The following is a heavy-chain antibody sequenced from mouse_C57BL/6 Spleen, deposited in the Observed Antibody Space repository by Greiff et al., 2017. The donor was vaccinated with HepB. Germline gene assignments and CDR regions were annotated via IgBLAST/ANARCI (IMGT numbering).Heavy chain of an antibody. Sequence: QVQLKQPGAELVKPGASVKLSCKASGYTFTSYWMHWVKQRPGQGLEWIGMIHPNSGSTNYNEKFKSKATLTVDKSSSTAYMQLSSLTSEDSAVYYCATGRGYDYDEDYAMDYWGQGTSVTVSS. V-gene: IGHV1-64*01. CDR2: IHPNSGST. CDR1: GYTFTSYW. CDR3: ATGRGYDYDEDYAMDY. D-gene: IGHD2-4*01. J-gene: IGHJ4*01.